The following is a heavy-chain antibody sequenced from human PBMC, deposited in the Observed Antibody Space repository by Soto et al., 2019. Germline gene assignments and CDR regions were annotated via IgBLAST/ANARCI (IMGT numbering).Heavy chain of an antibody. CDR3: ARGSRSSSWYGRGWFDP. CDR2: INPNSGGT. V-gene: IGHV1-2*04. D-gene: IGHD6-13*01. J-gene: IGHJ5*02. CDR1: GYTFTGYY. Sequence: ASVKVSCKASGYTFTGYYMHWVRQAPGQGLEWMGWINPNSGGTNYAQKFQGWVTMTRDTSISTAYMELSRLRSDDTAVYYCARGSRSSSWYGRGWFDPWGQGTLVTVSS.